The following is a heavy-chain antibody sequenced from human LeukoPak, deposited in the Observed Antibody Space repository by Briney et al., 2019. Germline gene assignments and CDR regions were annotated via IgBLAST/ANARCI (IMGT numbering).Heavy chain of an antibody. CDR1: GVTFSSSV. CDR2: IIPIFGTA. CDR3: ARGDPELWLFY. J-gene: IGHJ4*02. V-gene: IGHV1-69*06. Sequence: SVKGSCKASGVTFSSSVISWVRQAPGQELEWMGGIIPIFGTANYAQKFQGRVTITADKSTSTAYMELSSLRSEDTAVYYCARGDPELWLFYWGQGTLVTVSS. D-gene: IGHD5-18*01.